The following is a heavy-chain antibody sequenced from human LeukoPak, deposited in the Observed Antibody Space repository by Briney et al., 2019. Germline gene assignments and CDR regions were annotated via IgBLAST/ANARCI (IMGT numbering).Heavy chain of an antibody. CDR1: GGSISSGDYY. CDR3: ARSYDISPIDY. D-gene: IGHD3-9*01. Sequence: SETLSLTCTVSGGSISSGDYYWSWLRQPPGKGREWLGYIYYSGSTYYNPSLKSRVTVSVATYKNQFYLKLSSVTAADTAVYYCARSYDISPIDYWGQGHLVPVSA. V-gene: IGHV4-30-4*08. J-gene: IGHJ4*02. CDR2: IYYSGST.